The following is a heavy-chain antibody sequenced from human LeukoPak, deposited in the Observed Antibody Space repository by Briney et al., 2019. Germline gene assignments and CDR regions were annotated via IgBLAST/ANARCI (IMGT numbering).Heavy chain of an antibody. V-gene: IGHV3-30*04. Sequence: GRSLRLSCAASGFTFSSYAMHWVRQAPGKGLEWVAVISYDGSNKYYADSVKGRFTISRDNSKNTLYLQMNSLRAEDTAVYYCATGAVAGKGPFDYWGQGTLVTVSS. J-gene: IGHJ4*02. CDR2: ISYDGSNK. CDR1: GFTFSSYA. D-gene: IGHD6-19*01. CDR3: ATGAVAGKGPFDY.